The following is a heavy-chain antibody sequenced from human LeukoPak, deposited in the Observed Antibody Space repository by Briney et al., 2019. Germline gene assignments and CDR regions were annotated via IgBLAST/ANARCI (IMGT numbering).Heavy chain of an antibody. CDR3: AGARRYYYDMSGYYGSFDY. CDR1: GYTFTSYD. CDR2: INPNSGGT. J-gene: IGHJ4*02. V-gene: IGHV1-2*02. Sequence: ASVKVSCKASGYTFTSYDMHWVRQAPGQGLEWMGWINPNSGGTNYAQKFQGRVTMTRDTSISTAYMELSRLRSDDTAVYYCAGARRYYYDMSGYYGSFDYWGQGTLVTVSS. D-gene: IGHD3-22*01.